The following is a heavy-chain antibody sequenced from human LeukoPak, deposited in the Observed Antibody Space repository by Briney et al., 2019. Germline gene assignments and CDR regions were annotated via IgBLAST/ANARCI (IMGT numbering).Heavy chain of an antibody. CDR3: ARRSLRYSRTGEVDY. D-gene: IGHD3-9*01. CDR1: GGSFSGYY. J-gene: IGHJ4*02. CDR2: INHSGST. Sequence: SETLSLTCAVYGGSFSGYYWSWIRQPRGKGLEWIGEINHSGSTNYNPSLKSRVTISVDTSKNQFSLKLSSVTAADTAVYYCARRSLRYSRTGEVDYWGQGTLVTVSS. V-gene: IGHV4-34*01.